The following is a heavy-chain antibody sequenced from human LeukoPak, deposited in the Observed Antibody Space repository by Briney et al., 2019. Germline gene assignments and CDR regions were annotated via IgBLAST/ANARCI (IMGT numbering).Heavy chain of an antibody. J-gene: IGHJ4*01. CDR1: GYTFTGYY. CDR2: INPNSGGT. V-gene: IGHV1-2*04. Sequence: ASVKVSCKASGYTFTGYYMHWVRQAPGQGLEWMGWINPNSGGTNYAQKFQGWVTMTRDTSISTAYMELSRLRSDDTAVYYCARGVAGTAYYFDYWGQEPWSPSPQ. D-gene: IGHD6-19*01. CDR3: ARGVAGTAYYFDY.